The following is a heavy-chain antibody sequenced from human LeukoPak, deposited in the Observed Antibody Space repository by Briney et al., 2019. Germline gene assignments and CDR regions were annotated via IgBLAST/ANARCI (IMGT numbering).Heavy chain of an antibody. Sequence: GGSLRLSCAASGFTFSSYWMSWVRQAPGKGLEWVANIKQDGSEKYYVDSVKGRFTISRDNAKNSLYLQMNSLRAEDTAVYYCARGRWELLWTRGYYFDYWGQGTLVTVSS. J-gene: IGHJ4*02. V-gene: IGHV3-7*01. CDR2: IKQDGSEK. D-gene: IGHD1-26*01. CDR1: GFTFSSYW. CDR3: ARGRWELLWTRGYYFDY.